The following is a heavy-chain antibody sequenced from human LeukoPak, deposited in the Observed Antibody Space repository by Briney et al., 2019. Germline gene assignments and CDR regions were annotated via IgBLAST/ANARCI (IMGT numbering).Heavy chain of an antibody. CDR3: ARGPGYYDSSGSGYAFDI. J-gene: IGHJ3*02. D-gene: IGHD3-22*01. V-gene: IGHV1-8*01. CDR1: GYTFTIYD. CDR2: MNPNSGNT. Sequence: ASVTVSYMASGYTFTIYDINWVRQATGQGVEWMGWMNPNSGNTGYSKKFQGRVTMTRNTSVGTAYMELSSLRSEDTAVYYCARGPGYYDSSGSGYAFDIWSQGTMVTVSS.